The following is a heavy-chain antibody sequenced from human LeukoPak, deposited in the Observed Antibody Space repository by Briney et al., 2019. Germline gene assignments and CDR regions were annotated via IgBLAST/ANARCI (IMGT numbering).Heavy chain of an antibody. CDR3: ARDGYSSGWSGFDP. J-gene: IGHJ5*02. CDR2: ISSSSTSI. V-gene: IGHV3-48*02. CDR1: GFTFSSYS. Sequence: GGSLRLSCAASGFTFSSYSMNWVRQGPGKGLEWVSYISSSSTSIYYADSVKGRLTISRDNAKNSLSLQMNSLRDEDTAVYYCARDGYSSGWSGFDPWGQGTLVTVSS. D-gene: IGHD6-19*01.